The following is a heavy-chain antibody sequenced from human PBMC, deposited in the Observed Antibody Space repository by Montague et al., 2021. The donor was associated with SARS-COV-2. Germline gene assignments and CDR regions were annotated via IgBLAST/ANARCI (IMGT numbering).Heavy chain of an antibody. CDR1: GESFSGFF. Sequence: SQSLSLTCAVYGESFSGFFWSWIRQPPGKGLEWTAEINDRGVTNYNYNPSLGSRVTISADTSKNQFSLKLRSVTAADTGVYYCARWDPQTLTLIGLRGKSASDYWGQGTLVTVSS. CDR3: ARWDPQTLTLIGLRGKSASDY. D-gene: IGHD4-23*01. V-gene: IGHV4-34*01. CDR2: INDRGVTNY. J-gene: IGHJ4*02.